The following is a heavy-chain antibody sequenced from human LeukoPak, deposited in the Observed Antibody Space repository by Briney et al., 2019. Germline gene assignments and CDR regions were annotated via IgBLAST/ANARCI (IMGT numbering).Heavy chain of an antibody. CDR3: AIWGSGSYKGY. Sequence: PGGSLRLSCAASGFTVSTNYMSWVRQAPGKGLEWVSVIYSSGTTYYADSVKGRFTISRDNSKNTLYLQMNSLRAEDTAVYYCAIWGSGSYKGYWGQGTLVTVSS. J-gene: IGHJ4*02. CDR2: IYSSGTT. D-gene: IGHD3-10*01. CDR1: GFTVSTNY. V-gene: IGHV3-66*01.